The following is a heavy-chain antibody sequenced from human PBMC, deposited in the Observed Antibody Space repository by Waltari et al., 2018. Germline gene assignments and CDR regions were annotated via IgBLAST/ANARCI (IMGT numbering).Heavy chain of an antibody. D-gene: IGHD2-15*01. V-gene: IGHV3-73*01. CDR1: GFTLGAST. J-gene: IGHJ4*02. CDR3: TRQGPSPEDDFDY. CDR2: MGNNASTYAP. Sequence: LQLLKSGGVWVKPGGSRKLSCSPSGFTLGASTMPWVRQPSGKGVGSVGRMGNNASTYAPAWREPVKGRFTMSRESSENTAYLQINSLKAEDTAVYYCTRQGPSPEDDFDYWGQGPLVTVPS.